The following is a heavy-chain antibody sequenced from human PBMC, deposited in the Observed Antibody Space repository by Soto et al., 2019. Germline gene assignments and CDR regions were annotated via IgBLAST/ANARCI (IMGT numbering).Heavy chain of an antibody. J-gene: IGHJ4*02. V-gene: IGHV4-4*02. CDR1: GGSFTSNNW. CDR3: ASRDPGNSVDY. Sequence: LSLTCAVSGGSFTSNNWWTWVRQPPGQGLEWIGEIYRTGSTNYNPSLKSRVTISLDKSENQFSLKVTSLTAADTAVYYCASRDPGNSVDYWGQGTLVTVSS. D-gene: IGHD5-12*01. CDR2: IYRTGST.